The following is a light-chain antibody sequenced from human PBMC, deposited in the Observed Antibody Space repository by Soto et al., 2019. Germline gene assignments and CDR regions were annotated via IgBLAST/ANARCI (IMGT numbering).Light chain of an antibody. V-gene: IGKV3-20*01. CDR3: QQYGNSPKT. CDR1: QSISSNF. Sequence: EIVLTQSLGTLSLSPGERATLSCRASQSISSNFLAWYQQRPGQAPRLLIYDASSRATGIPDRFSGSGSGTDFTLTIRRLEPEDFAVYYCQQYGNSPKTFGQGTTVEIK. J-gene: IGKJ1*01. CDR2: DAS.